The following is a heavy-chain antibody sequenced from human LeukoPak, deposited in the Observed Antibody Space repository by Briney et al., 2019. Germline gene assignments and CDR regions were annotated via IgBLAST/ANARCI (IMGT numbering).Heavy chain of an antibody. CDR2: IKQDGSEK. CDR1: GFTFSSYA. V-gene: IGHV3-7*01. CDR3: AREGFIAVAGLYYYYYMDV. D-gene: IGHD6-19*01. Sequence: PGGSLRLSCAASGFTFSSYAMSWVRQAPGKGLEWVANIKQDGSEKYYVDSVKGRFTISRDNAKNSLYLQMNSLRAEDTAVYYCAREGFIAVAGLYYYYYMDVWGKGTTVTVSS. J-gene: IGHJ6*03.